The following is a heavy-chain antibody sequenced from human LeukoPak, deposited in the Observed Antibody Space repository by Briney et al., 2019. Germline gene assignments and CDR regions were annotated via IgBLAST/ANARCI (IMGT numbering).Heavy chain of an antibody. J-gene: IGHJ6*02. V-gene: IGHV4-39*07. CDR3: ATFIAAAGTLPLTDV. D-gene: IGHD6-13*01. CDR2: ICYSGST. CDR1: GGSISSSSYY. Sequence: SETLSLTCTVSGGSISSSSYYWGWIRQPPGKGLEWIGSICYSGSTYYNPSLKSRVTISVDTSKNQFSLKLSSVTAADTAVYYCATFIAAAGTLPLTDVWGQGTTVTVSS.